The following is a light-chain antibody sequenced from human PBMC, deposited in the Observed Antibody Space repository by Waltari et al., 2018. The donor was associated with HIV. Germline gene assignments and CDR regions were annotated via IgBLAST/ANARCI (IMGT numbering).Light chain of an antibody. CDR3: QSYDSSLSGRV. V-gene: IGLV1-40*01. Sequence: QSELTQPPSVSGAPGQRVTISCSGTTSNIGAGSDVPWYQQLPGTAPKLLIYGDNNRPSGVPDRFSGSRSGTSASLAITGLQAEDEGDYFCQSYDSSLSGRVFGGGTKLTVL. CDR1: TSNIGAGSD. CDR2: GDN. J-gene: IGLJ3*02.